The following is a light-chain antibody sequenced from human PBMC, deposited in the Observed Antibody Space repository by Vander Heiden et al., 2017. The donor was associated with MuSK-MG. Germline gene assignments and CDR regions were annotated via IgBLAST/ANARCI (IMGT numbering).Light chain of an antibody. J-gene: IGKJ1*01. CDR1: QSIHKW. Sequence: DIQMTQSPPTLSAFVGDRVTITCRASQSIHKWVAWYQQIPGKAPKLLIYKASTLEGGVPSRFSGSGSETDFTLTITSLQPDEFATYYCQADKNGLWAFGQGTKVEVK. CDR2: KAS. CDR3: QADKNGLWA. V-gene: IGKV1-5*03.